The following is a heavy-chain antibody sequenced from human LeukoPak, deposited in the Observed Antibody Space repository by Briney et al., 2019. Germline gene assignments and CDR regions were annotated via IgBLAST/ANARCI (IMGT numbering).Heavy chain of an antibody. J-gene: IGHJ4*02. CDR2: IWYDGSNK. V-gene: IGHV3-33*01. CDR3: ATTHSGDY. CDR1: GFTFNIYG. Sequence: GGSLRLSCAASGFTFNIYGMHWVRQAPGKGLEWVAVIWYDGSNKYYADSVKGRFTISRDNSKNTLYLQMNSLRAEDTAVYYCATTHSGDYWGQGTLVTVSS. D-gene: IGHD2-15*01.